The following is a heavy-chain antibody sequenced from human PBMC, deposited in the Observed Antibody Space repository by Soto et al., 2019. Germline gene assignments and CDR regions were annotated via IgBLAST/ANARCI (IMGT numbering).Heavy chain of an antibody. V-gene: IGHV3-21*01. CDR3: ARSGIAAAGPNYYYYGMDV. D-gene: IGHD6-13*01. Sequence: GSLRLSCAASGFTFSSYSMNWVRQAPGKGLEWVSSISSSSSYIYYADSVKGRFTISRDNAKNSLYLQMNSLRAEDTAVYYCARSGIAAAGPNYYYYGMDVWGQGTTVTVSS. CDR1: GFTFSSYS. J-gene: IGHJ6*02. CDR2: ISSSSSYI.